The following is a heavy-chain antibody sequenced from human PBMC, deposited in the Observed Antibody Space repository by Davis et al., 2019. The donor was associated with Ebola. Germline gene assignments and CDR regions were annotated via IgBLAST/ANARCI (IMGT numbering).Heavy chain of an antibody. Sequence: GESLKISCAASGFTFSSYPMSWVRQAPGKGLEWVSAISGSGGSTYYADSVKGRFTISRDNSKNTLYLQMNSLRAEETAVYYCAKEGKWEPYFGLDYWGQGTLVTVSS. D-gene: IGHD1-26*01. J-gene: IGHJ4*02. V-gene: IGHV3-23*01. CDR3: AKEGKWEPYFGLDY. CDR2: ISGSGGST. CDR1: GFTFSSYP.